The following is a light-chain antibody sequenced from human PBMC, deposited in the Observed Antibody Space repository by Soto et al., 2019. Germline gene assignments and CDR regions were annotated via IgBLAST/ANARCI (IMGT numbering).Light chain of an antibody. CDR1: QGISSY. CDR2: AAS. Sequence: IQLTQSPSSLSASVGDRVTITCRASQGISSYLAWYQQKPGKAPKLLIYAASTLQSGVPSRFSGSGSGTDFTLTISSLEPEDFAVYYCQQRNSWPPTFTFGQGTRLEIK. V-gene: IGKV1-9*01. J-gene: IGKJ5*01. CDR3: QQRNSWPPTFT.